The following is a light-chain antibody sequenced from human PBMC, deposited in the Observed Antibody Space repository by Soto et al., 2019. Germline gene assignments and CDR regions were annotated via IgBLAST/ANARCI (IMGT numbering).Light chain of an antibody. CDR1: SSDVGGYNY. CDR3: SSFTSISTGV. V-gene: IGLV2-14*03. J-gene: IGLJ1*01. Sequence: QSVLAQPASVSGSPGQSITISCTGTSSDVGGYNYVSWYQQHPGKVPKLIIYDVSNRPSGVSTRFSGSKSGNTASLTISGLQAEDEADYYCSSFTSISTGVFGTGTKVTVL. CDR2: DVS.